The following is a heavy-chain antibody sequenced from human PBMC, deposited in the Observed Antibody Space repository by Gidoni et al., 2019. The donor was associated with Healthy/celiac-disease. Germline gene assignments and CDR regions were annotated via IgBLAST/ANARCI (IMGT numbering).Heavy chain of an antibody. Sequence: QVQLVQSGAEVKKPGASVKVSCKASVYPFPSYGIIWVRQAPGQGLEWMGWISAYNGNTNDAQKLQGRVTMTTDTSTSTAYMELRSLRSDDTAVYYCARGFLETTEPDYYYYYYMDVWGKGTTVTVSS. CDR1: VYPFPSYG. CDR3: ARGFLETTEPDYYYYYYMDV. V-gene: IGHV1-18*01. D-gene: IGHD3-3*01. CDR2: ISAYNGNT. J-gene: IGHJ6*03.